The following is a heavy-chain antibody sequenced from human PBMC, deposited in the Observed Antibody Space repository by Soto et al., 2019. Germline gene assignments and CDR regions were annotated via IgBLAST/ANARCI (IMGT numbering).Heavy chain of an antibody. J-gene: IGHJ4*02. D-gene: IGHD3-3*01. CDR1: GYTFTSYG. CDR2: ITVYNGNT. Sequence: QVQLVQSGAEVKKPGASVKVSCKASGYTFTSYGISWVRQAPGLGLEWMGWITVYNGNTIYAQKLQGRVTMTTDTSTSTAYMELRSLRSDDTAVYYCARDTMIFGVVHFDYWGQGTLVTVSS. V-gene: IGHV1-18*04. CDR3: ARDTMIFGVVHFDY.